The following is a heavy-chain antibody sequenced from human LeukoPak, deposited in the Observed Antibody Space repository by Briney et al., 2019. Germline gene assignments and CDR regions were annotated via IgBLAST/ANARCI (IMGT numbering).Heavy chain of an antibody. CDR2: INPNNGGT. Sequence: APVKVSCKASGYTFTGYYMHWVRQAPGQGLEWVGWINPNNGGTSYAQRFQGRVTMTRDTSITTAYMELPTLTSDDTAVYYCARGSSSPVPNFDYWGQGSLVTVSS. D-gene: IGHD6-13*01. V-gene: IGHV1-2*02. CDR1: GYTFTGYY. CDR3: ARGSSSPVPNFDY. J-gene: IGHJ4*02.